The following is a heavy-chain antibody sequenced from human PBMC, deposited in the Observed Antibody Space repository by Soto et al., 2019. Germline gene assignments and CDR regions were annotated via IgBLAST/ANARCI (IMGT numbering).Heavy chain of an antibody. CDR3: AGPKQPTRRHYYYYGMDV. CDR2: ISYDGSNK. CDR1: GFTFSSYA. Sequence: GGSLRLSCAASGFTFSSYAMHWVRQAPGKGLEWVAVISYDGSNKYYADSVKGRFTISRDNSKNTLYPQMNSLRAEDTAVYYCAGPKQPTRRHYYYYGMDVWGQGTTVTVSS. V-gene: IGHV3-30-3*01. D-gene: IGHD1-26*01. J-gene: IGHJ6*02.